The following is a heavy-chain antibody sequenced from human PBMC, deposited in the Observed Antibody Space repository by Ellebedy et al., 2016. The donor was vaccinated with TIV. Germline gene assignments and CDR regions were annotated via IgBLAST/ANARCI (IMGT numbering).Heavy chain of an antibody. J-gene: IGHJ5*02. CDR3: ARVESSSSVSNWFDP. D-gene: IGHD6-6*01. V-gene: IGHV1-69*04. CDR2: FIPILDIA. Sequence: AASVKVSCKASGGIFSSYAISWVRQAPGQGLEWMGRFIPILDIANYAHQFQGRVTITADKSTSTAYMELSSLRSDDTAVYYCARVESSSSVSNWFDPWGQGTLVTVSS. CDR1: GGIFSSYA.